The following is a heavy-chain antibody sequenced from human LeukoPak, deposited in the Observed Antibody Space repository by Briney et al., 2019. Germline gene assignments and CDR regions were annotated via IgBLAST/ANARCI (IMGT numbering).Heavy chain of an antibody. CDR2: IIPIFGTA. CDR3: AKLLYYYDSSQPY. D-gene: IGHD3-22*01. CDR1: GYTFTSYG. Sequence: SVKVSCKASGYTFTSYGISWVRQAPGQGLEWMGGIIPIFGTANYAQKFQGRVTITADESTSTAYMELSSLRSEDTAVYYCAKLLYYYDSSQPYWGQGTLVTVSS. J-gene: IGHJ4*02. V-gene: IGHV1-69*13.